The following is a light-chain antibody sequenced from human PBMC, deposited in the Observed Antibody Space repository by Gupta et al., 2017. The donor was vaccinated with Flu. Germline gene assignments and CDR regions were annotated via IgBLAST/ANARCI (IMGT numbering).Light chain of an antibody. Sequence: DIVMTQSPLSLPVTPGEPASISCRSSQSLLHSNGYNYLDWYLQKPGQSPQLLIYLGSNRASGVPDRFSGSGSGTDFTLKSSRVEAEDVGVYYCRQALPTRTFGQGTKVEIK. CDR3: RQALPTRT. J-gene: IGKJ1*01. V-gene: IGKV2-28*01. CDR2: LGS. CDR1: QSLLHSNGYNY.